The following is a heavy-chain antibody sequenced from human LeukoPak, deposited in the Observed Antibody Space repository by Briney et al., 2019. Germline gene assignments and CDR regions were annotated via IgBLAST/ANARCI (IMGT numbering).Heavy chain of an antibody. CDR3: ARVDTAMVIDY. D-gene: IGHD5-18*01. CDR2: IIPILGIA. CDR1: GGTXSSYA. V-gene: IGHV1-69*04. J-gene: IGHJ4*02. Sequence: GSSVKVSCKASGGTXSSYAISGVRQAPGQGLEWMGRIIPILGIANYAQKFQGRVTITADKSTSTAYMELSSLRSEDTAVYYCARVDTAMVIDYWGQGTLVTVSS.